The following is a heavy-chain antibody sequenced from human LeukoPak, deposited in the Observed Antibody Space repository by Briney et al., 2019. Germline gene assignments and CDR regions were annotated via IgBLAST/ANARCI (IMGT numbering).Heavy chain of an antibody. CDR2: ISSGSRTI. Sequence: GGSLRLSCAASGFTFSAYSMNWVRQAPGRGLEWVSYISSGSRTIYYADSVKGRFTISRDNAANSLYLLRNSLRADDTGVYYCARESITGDRNFDYWGQGTLITVSS. CDR1: GFTFSAYS. V-gene: IGHV3-48*01. D-gene: IGHD7-27*01. J-gene: IGHJ4*02. CDR3: ARESITGDRNFDY.